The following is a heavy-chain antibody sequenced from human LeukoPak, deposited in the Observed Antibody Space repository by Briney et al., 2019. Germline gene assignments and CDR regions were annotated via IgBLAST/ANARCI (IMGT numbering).Heavy chain of an antibody. CDR1: GFTFSSYA. Sequence: GGSLRLSCAASGFTFSSYAMHWVRQAPGKGLEWVAVISYDGSNKYYADSVKGRFTISRDNSKNALYLQMNSLRAEDTAVYYCAKESSLGYSSSPDYWGQGTLVTVSS. CDR2: ISYDGSNK. J-gene: IGHJ4*02. D-gene: IGHD6-13*01. CDR3: AKESSLGYSSSPDY. V-gene: IGHV3-30-3*01.